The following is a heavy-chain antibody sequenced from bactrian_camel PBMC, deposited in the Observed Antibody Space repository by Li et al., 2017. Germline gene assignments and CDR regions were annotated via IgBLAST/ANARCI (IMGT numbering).Heavy chain of an antibody. CDR1: GYTNC. CDR2: IAPATGTT. CDR3: AADLGWCGSRPLQREFRN. J-gene: IGHJ4*01. D-gene: IGHD2*01. Sequence: QLVESGGGEVQIGGSLKLACEVSGYTNCMAWFRQGPGKEREGVAAIAPATGTTFYSDSVKGRFTISHVIANNTLHLQMNSLKPEDTAVYYCAADLGWCGSRPLQREFRNWGQGTQVTVS. V-gene: IGHV3S1*01.